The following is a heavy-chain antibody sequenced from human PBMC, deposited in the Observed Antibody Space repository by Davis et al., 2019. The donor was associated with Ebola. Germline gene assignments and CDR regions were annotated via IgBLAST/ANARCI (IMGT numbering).Heavy chain of an antibody. D-gene: IGHD2-8*01. CDR1: GGSISSSNW. CDR3: ARAYAMGYYYGMDV. V-gene: IGHV4-4*02. J-gene: IGHJ6*02. CDR2: IYHSGST. Sequence: SETLSLTCAVSGGSISSSNWWSWVRQPPGKGLEWIGEIYHSGSTNYNPSLKSRVTISVDKSKNQFSLKLSSVTAADTAVYYCARAYAMGYYYGMDVWGQGTTVTVSS.